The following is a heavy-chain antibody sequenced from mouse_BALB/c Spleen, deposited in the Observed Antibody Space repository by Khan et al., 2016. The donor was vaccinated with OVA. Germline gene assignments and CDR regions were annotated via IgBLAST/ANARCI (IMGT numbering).Heavy chain of an antibody. CDR3: ARRGLRWDFDY. V-gene: IGHV1-7*01. J-gene: IGHJ2*01. Sequence: QVQLQQSGAELAKPGASVKMSCKASGYTFINYWILWVNQTPGQGLEWIGYINPSTGYTEYNQNFKEQSTLTADKSSSTAYMQLSSLTSEDSAVYDCARRGLRWDFDYGGKGTTLTVSS. D-gene: IGHD1-1*01. CDR1: GYTFINYW. CDR2: INPSTGYT.